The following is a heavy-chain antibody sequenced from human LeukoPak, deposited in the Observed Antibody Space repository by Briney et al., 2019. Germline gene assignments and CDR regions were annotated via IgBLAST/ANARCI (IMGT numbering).Heavy chain of an antibody. CDR3: ARDSIAVAGFDY. V-gene: IGHV1-2*02. CDR1: GYTFTGYY. J-gene: IGHJ4*02. Sequence: ASVKVSCKASGYTFTGYYMHWVRQAPGQGLEWMGWINPNSGGKNYAQKFQGRVTMTSDTSISTAYMELSRLRSDDTAVYYCARDSIAVAGFDYWGQGTLVTVSS. D-gene: IGHD6-19*01. CDR2: INPNSGGK.